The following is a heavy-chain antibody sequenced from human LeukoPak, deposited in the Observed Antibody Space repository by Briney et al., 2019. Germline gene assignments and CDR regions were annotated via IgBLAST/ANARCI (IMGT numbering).Heavy chain of an antibody. D-gene: IGHD2/OR15-2a*01. Sequence: LSETLSLTCTVSGGSMSNSYLTWVRQPAGRGLEWIGRMYVSGTTNYNPSLRSRVTMSIDSSNSQFSLRLGSVTAADTAVYYCVRKNFYIRSVFSDGRGVWGRGATVT. J-gene: IGHJ6*03. CDR1: GGSMSNSY. V-gene: IGHV4-4*07. CDR2: MYVSGTT. CDR3: VRKNFYIRSVFSDGRGV.